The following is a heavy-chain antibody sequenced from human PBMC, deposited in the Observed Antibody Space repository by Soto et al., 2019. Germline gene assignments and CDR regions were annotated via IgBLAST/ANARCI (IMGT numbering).Heavy chain of an antibody. V-gene: IGHV3-30-3*01. Sequence: SLRLSCAASGFAFSSYSLHWVRQAPGKGLEWVSVISHDGSKKYYGGSVKGRFTISRDNFRNTLYLQMNSLRSEDTAIYYCFLGLAQGYYYAMDVWGQGTTVTVSS. CDR3: FLGLAQGYYYAMDV. CDR1: GFAFSSYS. CDR2: ISHDGSKK. D-gene: IGHD3-9*01. J-gene: IGHJ6*02.